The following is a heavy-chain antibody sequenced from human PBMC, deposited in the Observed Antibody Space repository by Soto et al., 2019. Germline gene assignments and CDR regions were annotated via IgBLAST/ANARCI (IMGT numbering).Heavy chain of an antibody. CDR1: GFSLTTPGVG. V-gene: IGHV2-5*01. CDR2: IYWNDDE. Sequence: QITLKESGPTLVKPTQTLTLTCTFSGFSLTTPGVGVGWIRQPPGKALEWLGIIYWNDDERYSPSLKSRLTSAKDTSKNRVVLTMTNIDPVDTATYYCAHRRTYSGSYSFTNWFDPWGPGTLVTVSS. J-gene: IGHJ5*02. CDR3: AHRRTYSGSYSFTNWFDP. D-gene: IGHD1-26*01.